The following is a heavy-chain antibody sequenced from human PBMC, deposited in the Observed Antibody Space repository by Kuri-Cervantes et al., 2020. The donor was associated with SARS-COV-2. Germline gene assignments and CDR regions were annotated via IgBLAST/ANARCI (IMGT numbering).Heavy chain of an antibody. CDR3: AKVGLSFDY. V-gene: IGHV3-23*01. Sequence: GGSLRLSCAASGFIFSNAWMSWVRQAPGKGLEWVSSISGSGVGTYYADSVKGRFTISRDNSKNTLYLQMNSLRAEDSALYYCAKVGLSFDYWGQGTLGTVSS. J-gene: IGHJ4*02. D-gene: IGHD2/OR15-2a*01. CDR2: ISGSGVGT. CDR1: GFIFSNAW.